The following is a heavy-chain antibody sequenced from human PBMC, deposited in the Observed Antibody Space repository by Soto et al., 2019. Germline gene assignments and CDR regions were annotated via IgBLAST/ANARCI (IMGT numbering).Heavy chain of an antibody. CDR3: AKDGLGAYSYGSYYFDY. V-gene: IGHV3-23*01. J-gene: IGHJ4*02. CDR1: RFTFSSYS. D-gene: IGHD5-18*01. CDR2: INTSGGST. Sequence: EVQLLESGGGLVQPGGSLRLSCAASRFTFSSYSMSWVRQAPGKGLEWVSTINTSGGSTYYADSVRGRFTISRDNSKNTLYLQMNSLRAEDTAVYYCAKDGLGAYSYGSYYFDYWGQGTLVTVSS.